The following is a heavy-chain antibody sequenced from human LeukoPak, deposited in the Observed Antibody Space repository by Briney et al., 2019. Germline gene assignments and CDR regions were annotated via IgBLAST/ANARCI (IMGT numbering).Heavy chain of an antibody. CDR2: INHSGST. D-gene: IGHD5-12*01. CDR3: AREVVIVAGWIDY. J-gene: IGHJ4*02. V-gene: IGHV4-34*01. CDR1: GGSFSGYY. Sequence: PSETLSLTCAVYGGSFSGYYWSWIRQPPGKGVEWIGEINHSGSTNYNPSLKSRVTISVDTSKNQFSLKLSSVTAADTAVYYCAREVVIVAGWIDYWGQGTLVTVSS.